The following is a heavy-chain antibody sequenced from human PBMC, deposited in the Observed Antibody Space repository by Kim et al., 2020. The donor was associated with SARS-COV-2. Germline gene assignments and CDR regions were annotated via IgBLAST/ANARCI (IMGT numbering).Heavy chain of an antibody. CDR2: IFNSGRT. D-gene: IGHD1-26*01. CDR1: GGSISSYY. Sequence: SETLSLTCTVSGGSISSYYWSWVRQPPGKGLEWIGYIFNSGRTNYNPSLKSRLTISVDTSKNQFSLELSSVTAADTAMYFCARASSYYVIDYWGQGTLVTVSS. CDR3: ARASSYYVIDY. J-gene: IGHJ4*02. V-gene: IGHV4-59*13.